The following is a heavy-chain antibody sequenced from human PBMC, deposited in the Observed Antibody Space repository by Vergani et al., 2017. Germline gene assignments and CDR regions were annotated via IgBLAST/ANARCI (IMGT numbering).Heavy chain of an antibody. Sequence: QVQLVQSGAEVKKPGSSVKVSCKASGGLFKNSAFSWVRQAPGEGLEWMGRIITFFGTKDYAQKFQGRVTIIADDYTKSVEMQLSNLRSENTVVYYCANDSPVGGGDCYAGWYFDLWGRGTLVTVSS. J-gene: IGHJ2*01. CDR2: IITFFGTK. D-gene: IGHD2-21*02. CDR3: ANDSPVGGGDCYAGWYFDL. CDR1: GGLFKNSA. V-gene: IGHV1-69*13.